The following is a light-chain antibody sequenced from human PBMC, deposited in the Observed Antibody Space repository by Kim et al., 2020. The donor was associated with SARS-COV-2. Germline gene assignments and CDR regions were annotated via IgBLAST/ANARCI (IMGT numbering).Light chain of an antibody. CDR1: SSNIGAGYD. CDR2: GNS. J-gene: IGLJ1*01. V-gene: IGLV1-40*01. CDR3: QSYDNGLSSYV. Sequence: QSVLTQPPSVSGAPGQRVTISCTGRSSNIGAGYDVHWYQQLPTTAPKLLIYGNSNRPSGVPDRFSGSKSGTSASLAITGLQAEDEADYYCQSYDNGLSSYVFGSGTKVTVL.